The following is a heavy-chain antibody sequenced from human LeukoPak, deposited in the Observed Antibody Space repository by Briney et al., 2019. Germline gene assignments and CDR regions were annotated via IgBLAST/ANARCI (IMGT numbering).Heavy chain of an antibody. D-gene: IGHD6-19*01. Sequence: ASVKVSCKASGYTFTSYAMNWVRQAPGQGLEWMGWINTNTGNPTYAQGFTGRFVFSLDTSVSTAYLQISSLKAEDTAVYYCASYSYSSGWYRSDYWGQGTLVTVSS. V-gene: IGHV7-4-1*02. CDR2: INTNTGNP. CDR3: ASYSYSSGWYRSDY. CDR1: GYTFTSYA. J-gene: IGHJ4*02.